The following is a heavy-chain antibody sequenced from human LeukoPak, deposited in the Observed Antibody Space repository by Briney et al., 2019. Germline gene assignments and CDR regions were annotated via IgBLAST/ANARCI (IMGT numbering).Heavy chain of an antibody. CDR2: INPSGGST. V-gene: IGHV1-46*01. CDR1: GYTFTSYY. Sequence: ASVKVSCKASGYTFTSYYMHWVRQAPGQGLEWMGIINPSGGSTSYAQKFQGRVTMTRDMSTSTVYMELSSLRSEDTAVYHCARDSARDGYNFDFGYWGQGTLVTVSS. J-gene: IGHJ4*02. CDR3: ARDSARDGYNFDFGY. D-gene: IGHD5-24*01.